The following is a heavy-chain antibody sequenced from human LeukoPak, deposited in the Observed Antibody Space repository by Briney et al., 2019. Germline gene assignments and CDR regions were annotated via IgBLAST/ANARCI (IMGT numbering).Heavy chain of an antibody. CDR1: GFTFSSYA. J-gene: IGHJ4*02. D-gene: IGHD3-16*01. CDR3: ARVRGGYYFDY. V-gene: IGHV3-30-3*01. Sequence: QSGGSLRLSCAASGFTFSSYAMHWVRQAPGKGLEWVAVISYDGSNKYYADSVKGRFTISRDDSKNTLYLQMNSLRAEDTAVYYCARVRGGYYFDYWGQGTLVTVSS. CDR2: ISYDGSNK.